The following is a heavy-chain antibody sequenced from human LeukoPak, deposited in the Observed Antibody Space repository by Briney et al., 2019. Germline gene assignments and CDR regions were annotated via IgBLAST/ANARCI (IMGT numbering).Heavy chain of an antibody. CDR2: INPNCGNT. Sequence: ASVKLSCKASGYTFTTYDLNWVRQANAQGLEWVGWINPNCGNTGYAQKFQGRGTMTRDTSISTAYIELNSMRSEDTAVYYCARNDYGGHDAFDIWGQGTMVTVSS. CDR1: GYTFTTYD. J-gene: IGHJ3*02. V-gene: IGHV1-8*01. D-gene: IGHD4-17*01. CDR3: ARNDYGGHDAFDI.